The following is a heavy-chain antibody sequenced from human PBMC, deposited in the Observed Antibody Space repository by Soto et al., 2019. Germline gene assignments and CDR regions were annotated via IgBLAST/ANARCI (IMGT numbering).Heavy chain of an antibody. J-gene: IGHJ4*02. CDR1: GYTFTSYG. CDR3: ARDSEGYYYDSSGFDY. V-gene: IGHV1-18*01. D-gene: IGHD3-22*01. CDR2: ISAYNGNT. Sequence: GASVKVSCKASGYTFTSYGISWVRQAPGQGLEWMGWISAYNGNTNYAQKLQGRVTMTTDTSTSTAYMELRSLRSDDTAVYYCARDSEGYYYDSSGFDYWGQGTLVTVSS.